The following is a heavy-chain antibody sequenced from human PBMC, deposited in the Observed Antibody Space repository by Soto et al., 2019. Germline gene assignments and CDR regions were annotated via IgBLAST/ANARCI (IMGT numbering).Heavy chain of an antibody. J-gene: IGHJ6*02. CDR2: ISYDGSNK. Sequence: GGSLRLSCAASGFTFSSYAMHWVRQAPGKGLEWVAVISYDGSNKYYADSVKGRFTISRDNSKNTLYLQMNSLRAEDTAVYYCARDAAITGTTGYYYYGMDVWGQGTTVTVSS. D-gene: IGHD1-20*01. V-gene: IGHV3-30-3*01. CDR3: ARDAAITGTTGYYYYGMDV. CDR1: GFTFSSYA.